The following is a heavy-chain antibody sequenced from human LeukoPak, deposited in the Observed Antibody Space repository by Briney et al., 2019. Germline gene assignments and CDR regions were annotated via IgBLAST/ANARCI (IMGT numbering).Heavy chain of an antibody. V-gene: IGHV3-21*06. CDR2: ISTSGSYT. J-gene: IGHJ4*02. CDR3: ARHRYYFDY. Sequence: GGSLRLSCAASGFAFNSYGMTWVRQAPGKGLEWISSISTSGSYTDYADSVKGRFTISRDNVKNSLYLHMHSLRVEDTAVYYCARHRYYFDYWGQGTLAIVSS. CDR1: GFAFNSYG.